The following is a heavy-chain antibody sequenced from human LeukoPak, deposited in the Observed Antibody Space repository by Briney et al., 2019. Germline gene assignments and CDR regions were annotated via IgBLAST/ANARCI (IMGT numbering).Heavy chain of an antibody. Sequence: GGSLRLSCAASGFTFSSYGMHWVRQAPGKGLEWVAVISYDGSNKYYADSVKGRFTISRDNSKNTLYLQMNSLRAEDTAVYYCARESSGILNYFDYWGQGTLVTVSS. CDR1: GFTFSSYG. CDR3: ARESSGILNYFDY. CDR2: ISYDGSNK. D-gene: IGHD3-22*01. V-gene: IGHV3-30*03. J-gene: IGHJ4*02.